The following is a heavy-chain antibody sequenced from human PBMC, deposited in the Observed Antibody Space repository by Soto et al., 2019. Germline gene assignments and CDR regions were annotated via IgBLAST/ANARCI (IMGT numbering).Heavy chain of an antibody. Sequence: QVQLVQSGAEVKKPGSSVKVSCKASGDTFSSYTISWVRQAPGQGLEWMGRIIPILGIANYAQKFQGRVTITADKSTSTAYMELSSLRSEDTAVYYCARNYGYCSGGSCYSYFDYWGQGTLVTVSS. V-gene: IGHV1-69*02. CDR2: IIPILGIA. J-gene: IGHJ4*02. D-gene: IGHD2-15*01. CDR3: ARNYGYCSGGSCYSYFDY. CDR1: GDTFSSYT.